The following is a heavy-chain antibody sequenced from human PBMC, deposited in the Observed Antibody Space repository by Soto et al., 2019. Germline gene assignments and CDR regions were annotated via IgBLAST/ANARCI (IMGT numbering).Heavy chain of an antibody. CDR2: ISSSSSYI. CDR1: GFTFSSYS. CDR3: ARDVGCSGGSCYQGHYYGMDV. V-gene: IGHV3-21*01. J-gene: IGHJ6*02. Sequence: VGSLRLSCAASGFTFSSYSMNWVRQAPGKGLEWVSSISSSSSYIYYADSVKGRFTISRDNAKNSLYLQMNSLRAEDTAVYYCARDVGCSGGSCYQGHYYGMDVWGQGTTVTVA. D-gene: IGHD2-15*01.